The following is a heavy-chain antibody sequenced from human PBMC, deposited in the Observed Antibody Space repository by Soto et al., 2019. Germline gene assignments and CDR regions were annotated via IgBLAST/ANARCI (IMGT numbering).Heavy chain of an antibody. CDR3: ARWPQLEPRFDY. CDR2: IYYSGST. J-gene: IGHJ4*02. V-gene: IGHV4-59*06. D-gene: IGHD1-1*01. CDR1: GGSISGYF. Sequence: SETLSLTCTVSGGSISGYFWSWIRQPPGKGLEWIGYIYYSGSTYYNPSLKSRVTISVDTSKNQFSLKLSSVTAADTAVYYCARWPQLEPRFDYWGQGTLVTVSS.